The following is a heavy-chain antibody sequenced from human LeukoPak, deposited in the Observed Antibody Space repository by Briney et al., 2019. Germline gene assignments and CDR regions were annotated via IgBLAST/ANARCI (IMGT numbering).Heavy chain of an antibody. Sequence: GSLRLSCVASGFTFSDHYMDWVRQAPGKGLEWIGEINHSGSTNYNPSLKSRVTISVDTSKNQFSLKLSSVTAADTAVYYCARDQFGTYGMDVWGQGTTVTVSS. D-gene: IGHD3-16*01. CDR3: ARDQFGTYGMDV. CDR1: GFTFSDHY. V-gene: IGHV4-34*01. J-gene: IGHJ6*02. CDR2: INHSGST.